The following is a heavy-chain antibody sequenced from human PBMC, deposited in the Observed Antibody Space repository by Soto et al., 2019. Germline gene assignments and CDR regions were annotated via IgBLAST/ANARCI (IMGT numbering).Heavy chain of an antibody. CDR1: GSTFAGKG. CDR3: AYVGGYSTGDYSFDL. J-gene: IGHJ4*02. V-gene: IGHV1-18*01. D-gene: IGHD5-18*01. Sequence: ASVLISCRFSGSTFAGKGIACIRPAPQQGFEWMGWISTENENMDTAPQVQGRLTMHIATSTKTDDMELTNFKLDDTALYYCAYVGGYSTGDYSFDLWGQGTPVTVSS. CDR2: ISTENENM.